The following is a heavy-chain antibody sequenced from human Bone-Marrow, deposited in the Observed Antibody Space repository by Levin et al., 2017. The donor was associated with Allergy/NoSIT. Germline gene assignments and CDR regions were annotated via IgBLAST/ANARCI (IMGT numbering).Heavy chain of an antibody. D-gene: IGHD6-19*01. CDR1: GGSISSSSYY. Sequence: PSETLSLTCTVSGGSISSSSYYWGWIRQPPGKGLEWIGSIYYSGSTYYNPSLKSRVTISVDTSKNQFSLKLSSVTAADTAVYYGSSGWSNKGARLLDIWGQGTMVTVSS. CDR2: IYYSGST. V-gene: IGHV4-39*01. J-gene: IGHJ3*02. CDR3: SSGWSNKGARLLDI.